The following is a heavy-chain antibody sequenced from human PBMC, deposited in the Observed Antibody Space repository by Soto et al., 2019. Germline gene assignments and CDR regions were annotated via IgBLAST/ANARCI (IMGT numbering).Heavy chain of an antibody. CDR2: ISAYNGNT. D-gene: IGHD2-2*01. CDR1: GYTFTSYG. V-gene: IGHV1-18*01. J-gene: IGHJ6*02. Sequence: ASVKVSCKASGYTFTSYGISWVRQAPGQRLKWIGWISAYNGNTNYAQKLQGRVTMNTDTSTSTAYMELRSLRSDDTAVYYCARDYLYCSSTSCRDYYYYGMDVWGQGSTVTVSS. CDR3: ARDYLYCSSTSCRDYYYYGMDV.